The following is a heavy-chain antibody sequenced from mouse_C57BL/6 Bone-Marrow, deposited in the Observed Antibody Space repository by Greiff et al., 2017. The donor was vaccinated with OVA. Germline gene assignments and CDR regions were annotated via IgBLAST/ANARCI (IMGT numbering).Heavy chain of an antibody. J-gene: IGHJ4*01. Sequence: EVQLMESGEGLVKPGGSLKLSCAASGFTFSSYAMSWVRQTPEKRLEWVAYISSGGDYTYYADTVKGRYTISRDNARNTLYLQMSSLKSEDTAVYYCTREAQAHYAMDYWGQGTSVTVSS. CDR1: GFTFSSYA. CDR2: ISSGGDYT. V-gene: IGHV5-9-1*02. D-gene: IGHD3-2*02. CDR3: TREAQAHYAMDY.